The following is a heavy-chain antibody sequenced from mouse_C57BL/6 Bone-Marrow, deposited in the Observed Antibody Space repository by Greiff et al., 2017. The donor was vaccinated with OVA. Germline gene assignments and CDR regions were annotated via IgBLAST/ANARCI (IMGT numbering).Heavy chain of an antibody. CDR3: ARRVLHPWYFEV. V-gene: IGHV5-6*02. CDR2: ISSGGSYT. J-gene: IGHJ1*03. CDR1: GFTFSSYG. D-gene: IGHD2-10*01. Sequence: EVMLVESGGDLVKPGGSLKLSCAASGFTFSSYGMSWVRQTPDKRLEWVATISSGGSYTYYPDSVKGRFTISRDNAKNTLYLQMSSLKSEDTAMYYCARRVLHPWYFEVWGTGTTVTVSS.